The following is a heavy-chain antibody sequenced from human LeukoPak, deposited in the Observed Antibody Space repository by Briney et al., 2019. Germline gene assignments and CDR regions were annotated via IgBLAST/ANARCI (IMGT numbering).Heavy chain of an antibody. CDR2: IIPIFGTA. V-gene: IGHV1-69*05. CDR1: GGTFSSYA. D-gene: IGHD2-15*01. J-gene: IGHJ4*02. CDR3: ARAPLDCSGGSCYSGYFDY. Sequence: ASVKVSCKASGGTFSSYAISWVRQAPGQGLEWMGGIIPIFGTANYAQKFQGRVTITTDESTSTAYMELSSLRSEDTAVYYCARAPLDCSGGSCYSGYFDYWGQGTLVTVSS.